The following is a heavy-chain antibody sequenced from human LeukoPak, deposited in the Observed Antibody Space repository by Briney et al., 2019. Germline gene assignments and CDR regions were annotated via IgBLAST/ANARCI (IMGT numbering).Heavy chain of an antibody. V-gene: IGHV3-23*01. CDR2: ISGSGGSA. D-gene: IGHD4-23*01. J-gene: IGHJ4*02. CDR1: GFTFSTYA. CDR3: AKDDLVGGNPPPNY. Sequence: GGSLRLSCAASGFTFSTYAMSWVRRAPGKGLEWVSAISGSGGSAYYADSVKGRFTISRDNSKNTLYLQMNSLRAEDTAVYYCAKDDLVGGNPPPNYWGQGTLVTVSS.